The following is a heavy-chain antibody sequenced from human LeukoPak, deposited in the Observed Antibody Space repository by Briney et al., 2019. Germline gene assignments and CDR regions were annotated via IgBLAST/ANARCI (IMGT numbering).Heavy chain of an antibody. Sequence: GGSLRLSCAASGFTFSSYSMNWVRQAPGKGLEWVSSISSSSSYIYYADSVKGRFTISRDNAKNSLYLQMNSLRAEDTAVYYCARHGRGNYYYLPNRGNWFDPWGQGTLVTVSS. CDR2: ISSSSSYI. CDR1: GFTFSSYS. D-gene: IGHD1-26*01. V-gene: IGHV3-21*01. J-gene: IGHJ5*02. CDR3: ARHGRGNYYYLPNRGNWFDP.